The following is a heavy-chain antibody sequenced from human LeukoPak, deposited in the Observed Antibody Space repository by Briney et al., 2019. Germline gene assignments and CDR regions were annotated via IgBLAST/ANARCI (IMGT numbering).Heavy chain of an antibody. V-gene: IGHV3-33*01. D-gene: IGHD3-10*01. J-gene: IGHJ4*02. CDR1: GFTFSSYG. CDR2: IWYDGSNK. Sequence: GRSLRLSCAASGFTFSSYGMHWVRQAPGKGLEWVAVIWYDGSNKYYADSVKGRFTISRDNSKNTLYLQMNSLRAEDTAVYYCARGLVVRGVILDYWGQGTLVTVSS. CDR3: ARGLVVRGVILDY.